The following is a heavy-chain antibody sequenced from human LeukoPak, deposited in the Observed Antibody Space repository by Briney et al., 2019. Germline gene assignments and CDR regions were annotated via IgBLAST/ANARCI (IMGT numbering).Heavy chain of an antibody. J-gene: IGHJ4*02. CDR3: ARGPAANGN. V-gene: IGHV1-2*02. D-gene: IGHD6-25*01. Sequence: GSVKVSCKASGYTFSGYYIHWVRQAPGQGLEWMGWINPNTGGTKYAQRFQDRVTMTRDTSISTAYMEVSRLRYDDTAVYYCARGPAANGNWGQGTLVTVSS. CDR1: GYTFSGYY. CDR2: INPNTGGT.